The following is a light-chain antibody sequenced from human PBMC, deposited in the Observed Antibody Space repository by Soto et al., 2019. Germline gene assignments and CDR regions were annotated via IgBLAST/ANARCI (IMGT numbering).Light chain of an antibody. CDR1: SSDIGGSNY. CDR2: GVS. CDR3: YSSRSSSSTFYV. V-gene: IGLV2-14*03. Sequence: QSALTQPASVSGSPGQSITISCAGTSSDIGGSNYVSWYQQHPGKAPKLMIYGVSNRPSGVSNRFSGSKSGNTASLTISGLQAEDEADYFCYSSRSSSSTFYVFGTGTQLTVL. J-gene: IGLJ1*01.